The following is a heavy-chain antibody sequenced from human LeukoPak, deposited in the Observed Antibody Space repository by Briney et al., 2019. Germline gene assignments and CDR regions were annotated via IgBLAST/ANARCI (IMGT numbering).Heavy chain of an antibody. Sequence: GGSLRLSCAASGFTFSSYAMSWVRQAPGKGLEWVSAISDSGGSTSYADSVKGRCTISRDNSKNTLYLQMNSLRAEDTAVYYCAKEARDWNFHYVDVWGKGTTVTVSS. CDR1: GFTFSSYA. CDR2: ISDSGGST. V-gene: IGHV3-23*01. CDR3: AKEARDWNFHYVDV. D-gene: IGHD1-7*01. J-gene: IGHJ6*03.